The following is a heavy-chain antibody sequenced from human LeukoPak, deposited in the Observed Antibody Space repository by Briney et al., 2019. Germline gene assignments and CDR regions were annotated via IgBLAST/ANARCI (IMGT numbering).Heavy chain of an antibody. D-gene: IGHD4-23*01. Sequence: GESLKISCKGSRYNFGNFYIAWVRQMPGGGLEWMGIISPADSDTRYSPSFQGQVTFSADKSINTAYLQWSSLKASDTAMYYCARSPAFSGHSAILDYWGQGTLATVSS. CDR1: RYNFGNFY. CDR3: ARSPAFSGHSAILDY. V-gene: IGHV5-51*01. J-gene: IGHJ4*02. CDR2: ISPADSDT.